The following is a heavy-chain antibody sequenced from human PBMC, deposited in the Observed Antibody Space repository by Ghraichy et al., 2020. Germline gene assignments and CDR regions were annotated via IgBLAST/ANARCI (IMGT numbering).Heavy chain of an antibody. Sequence: ASVKVSCKASGKTFTGYYMHWVRQAPGQGLEWMGWINSNSGGTNYAQKFQDRVTMTRDTSISTAYMELSRLISDDTAVFYCAIGNSGYGYMDWFDPWGQGTLVTVSS. J-gene: IGHJ5*02. CDR1: GKTFTGYY. CDR2: INSNSGGT. D-gene: IGHD5-18*01. CDR3: AIGNSGYGYMDWFDP. V-gene: IGHV1-2*02.